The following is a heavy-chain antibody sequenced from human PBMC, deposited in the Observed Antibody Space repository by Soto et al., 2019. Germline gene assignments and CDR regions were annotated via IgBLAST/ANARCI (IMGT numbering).Heavy chain of an antibody. V-gene: IGHV1-69*01. Sequence: QVQLVQSGAEVKKPGSSVKVSCKASGGTFSSYAISWVRQAPGQGLEWMGGIIPIFGTANYAQKFQGRVTITADESTSTAYMELSSLRSDDTAVYYCARDGGEDLYYYYYGMDVWGQGTTVTVSS. CDR3: ARDGGEDLYYYYYGMDV. CDR1: GGTFSSYA. CDR2: IIPIFGTA. J-gene: IGHJ6*02. D-gene: IGHD2-21*01.